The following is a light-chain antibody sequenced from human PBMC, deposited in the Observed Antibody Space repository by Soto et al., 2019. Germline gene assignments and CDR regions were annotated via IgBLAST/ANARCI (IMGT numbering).Light chain of an antibody. CDR2: GTS. Sequence: EIVLTQSPGTLSLSPGERATLSCRASQSDSSSYLAWYQQKPGQAPRLLIYGTSSRATGIPDRFSGSGSGADFTLTISRLEPEDFAVYYCQQNGSPTFGPGTKVDVK. CDR1: QSDSSSY. J-gene: IGKJ3*01. V-gene: IGKV3-20*01. CDR3: QQNGSPT.